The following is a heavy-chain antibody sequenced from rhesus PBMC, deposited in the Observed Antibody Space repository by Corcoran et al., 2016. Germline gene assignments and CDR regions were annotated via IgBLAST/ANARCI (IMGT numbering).Heavy chain of an antibody. CDR3: TTAVTTMRFDV. J-gene: IGHJ5-1*01. Sequence: EVQLVESGGGWVQPGGSLRLSCAASGFTFSNYYMHWVRQAQGNGLEWVGLIKNKDTSSPTEYAADVKGRFTISSDESKNTLYLQMSSLKTEDTAVYYCTTAVTTMRFDVWGPGVLVTVSS. D-gene: IGHD4-35*01. CDR1: GFTFSNYY. V-gene: IGHV3-13*01. CDR2: IKNKDTSSPT.